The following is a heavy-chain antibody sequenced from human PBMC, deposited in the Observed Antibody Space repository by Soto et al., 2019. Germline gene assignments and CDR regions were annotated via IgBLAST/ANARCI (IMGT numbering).Heavy chain of an antibody. J-gene: IGHJ5*02. D-gene: IGHD2-21*02. V-gene: IGHV4-30-4*01. Sequence: PSETLSLTCTVSGGSISSGDYYWSWIRQPPGKGLEWIGYIYYSGSTYYNPSLKSRVTISVDTSKNQFSLKLSSVTAADTAVYYCARGSGGYCGGDCYEARWFDPWGQGTLVTAPQ. CDR3: ARGSGGYCGGDCYEARWFDP. CDR2: IYYSGST. CDR1: GGSISSGDYY.